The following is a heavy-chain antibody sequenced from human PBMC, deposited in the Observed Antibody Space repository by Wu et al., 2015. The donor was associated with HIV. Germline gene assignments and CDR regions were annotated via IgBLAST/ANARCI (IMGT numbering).Heavy chain of an antibody. CDR1: GGTFSRSG. CDR2: IIPIHGAA. V-gene: IGHV1-69*11. D-gene: IGHD3-3*01. Sequence: QVQLVQSGAEVRKPGSSVKVSCKASGGTFSRSGFSWVRQVPGQGFEWMGRIIPIHGAANYAQKFEGRVTITADESTSTAYMDLSSLTSEDTAVYYCARVSRAIFGVANWFDPWGQGTLVTVSS. CDR3: ARVSRAIFGVANWFDP. J-gene: IGHJ5*02.